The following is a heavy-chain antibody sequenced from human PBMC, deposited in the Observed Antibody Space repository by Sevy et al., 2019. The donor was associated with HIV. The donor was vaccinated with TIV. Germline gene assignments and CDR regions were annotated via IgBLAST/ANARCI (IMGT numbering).Heavy chain of an antibody. J-gene: IGHJ6*03. CDR2: INSDGSST. D-gene: IGHD3-10*01. CDR1: GFTFSSYW. V-gene: IGHV3-74*01. CDR3: ARDFGEHYYYYMDV. Sequence: GVSLRLSCAASGFTFSSYWMHWVRQAPGKGLVWVSRINSDGSSTSYADSVKGRFTISRDNAKNTLYLQMNSLRAEDTAVYYCARDFGEHYYYYMDVWGKGTTVTVSS.